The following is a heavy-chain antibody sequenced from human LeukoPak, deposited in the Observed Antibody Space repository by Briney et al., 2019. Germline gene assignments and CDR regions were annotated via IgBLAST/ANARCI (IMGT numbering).Heavy chain of an antibody. CDR1: GFTFSSYA. CDR2: ISSNGGST. CDR3: VKSLEWIYYYGMDV. Sequence: GGSLRLSCSASGFTFSSYAMHWVRQAPGKGLEYVPAISSNGGSTYYADSVKGRFTISRDNSKNTLYLQMSSLRAEDTAVYYCVKSLEWIYYYGMDVWGQGTTVTVSS. V-gene: IGHV3-64D*09. J-gene: IGHJ6*02. D-gene: IGHD3-3*01.